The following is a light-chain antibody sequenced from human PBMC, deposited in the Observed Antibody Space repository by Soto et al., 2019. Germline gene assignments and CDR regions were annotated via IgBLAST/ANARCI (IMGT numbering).Light chain of an antibody. J-gene: IGKJ1*01. CDR1: QSVTSNY. Sequence: IVLTQSPGTLSSSPWERATLSCRASQSVTSNYLAWYQQKLGQAPRLLIFGASIRATGLPDRFSGGGSGTDFTLTIARLEPEDFAVYYCQQYGSSPGTFGQGTKVDIK. V-gene: IGKV3-20*01. CDR2: GAS. CDR3: QQYGSSPGT.